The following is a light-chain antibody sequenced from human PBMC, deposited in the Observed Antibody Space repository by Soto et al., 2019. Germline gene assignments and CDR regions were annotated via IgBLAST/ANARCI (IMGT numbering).Light chain of an antibody. CDR2: GTS. J-gene: IGKJ5*01. Sequence: EIVLTQSPDTLSLSPGERATFSCRASQSVSRSNLAWYQHKPGQAPRLLIYGTSYRATGIPDRFTGSGSGTDLTLTISSLEPEDFAVYYCEQRSNWPITFGQGTRLEIK. CDR3: EQRSNWPIT. V-gene: IGKV3D-20*02. CDR1: QSVSRSN.